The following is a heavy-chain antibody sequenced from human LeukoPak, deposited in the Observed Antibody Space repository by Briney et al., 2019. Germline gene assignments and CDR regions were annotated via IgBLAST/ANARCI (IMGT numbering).Heavy chain of an antibody. J-gene: IGHJ5*02. Sequence: GESLEISCKGSGYSFTNYWIAWVRQMPGKGLEWMGIIFPGDSDTRYSPSFQGQVTISADKSISTAYLQWSSLKASDTAMYYCASKPKYCSSTSCSGFDPWGQGTLVTVSS. CDR1: GYSFTNYW. V-gene: IGHV5-51*01. D-gene: IGHD2-2*01. CDR2: IFPGDSDT. CDR3: ASKPKYCSSTSCSGFDP.